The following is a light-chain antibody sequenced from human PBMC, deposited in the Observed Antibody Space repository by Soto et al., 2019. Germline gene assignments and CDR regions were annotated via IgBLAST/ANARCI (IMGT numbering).Light chain of an antibody. V-gene: IGLV2-14*01. CDR1: SSDVGAYNY. Sequence: QSALTQPASVSGSPGQSITISCTGTSSDVGAYNYVSWFQQHPGKAPKLMIYDVSSRPSAVSDRFSGSKSGNTASLTISGLQAEDEADYYCSSFTSSSTRLFGGGTKLTVL. CDR3: SSFTSSSTRL. CDR2: DVS. J-gene: IGLJ2*01.